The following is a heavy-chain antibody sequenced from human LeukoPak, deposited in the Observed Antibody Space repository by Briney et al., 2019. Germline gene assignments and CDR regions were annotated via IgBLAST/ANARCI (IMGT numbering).Heavy chain of an antibody. Sequence: TVGSLRLSCAASGFIFSNYAMGWGRQAPGRGLEWVSSITGSGGNTYYADSVKGRFTFSRDNSKNTLHLQMNSLRAEDTAVYYCVRGLDYFDYWGQGTLVTVSS. CDR3: VRGLDYFDY. V-gene: IGHV3-23*01. CDR1: GFIFSNYA. CDR2: ITGSGGNT. J-gene: IGHJ4*02. D-gene: IGHD6-6*01.